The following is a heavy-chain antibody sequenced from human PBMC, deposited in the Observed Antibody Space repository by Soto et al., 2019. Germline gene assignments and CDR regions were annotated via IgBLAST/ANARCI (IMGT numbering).Heavy chain of an antibody. CDR2: IYYSGST. V-gene: IGHV4-59*01. J-gene: IGHJ4*02. Sequence: IRKPPGKGLEWIGYIYYSGSTNYNPSLKSRVTISVDTSKNQFSLKLSSVTAADTALYYCARTYGRNFDYWGQGTLVTVSS. D-gene: IGHD3-10*01. CDR3: ARTYGRNFDY.